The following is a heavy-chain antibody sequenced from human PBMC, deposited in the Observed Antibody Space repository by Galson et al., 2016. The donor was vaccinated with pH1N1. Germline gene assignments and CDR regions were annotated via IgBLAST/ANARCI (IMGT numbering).Heavy chain of an antibody. Sequence: SVKVSCKASGYTFTDYDINWVRQGPGQGLEWMGWMNPNNDKTSYEKKFQGRVTMTRNTSISTSYMELSSLRTEETAEYYCARGGDCSGGSCYDVFDYWGQGTLVTVS. J-gene: IGHJ4*02. CDR3: ARGGDCSGGSCYDVFDY. CDR2: MNPNNDKT. CDR1: GYTFTDYD. D-gene: IGHD2-15*01. V-gene: IGHV1-8*01.